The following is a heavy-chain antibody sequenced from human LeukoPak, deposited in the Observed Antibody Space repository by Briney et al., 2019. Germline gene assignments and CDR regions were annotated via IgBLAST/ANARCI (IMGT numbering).Heavy chain of an antibody. CDR3: AAVVRSSPFYWYFDL. CDR1: GFTFTSSA. V-gene: IGHV1-58*01. CDR2: IVVGSGNT. D-gene: IGHD6-6*01. J-gene: IGHJ2*01. Sequence: SVKVSCKASGFTFTSSAVQWVRQARGQRLEWIGWIVVGSGNTNYAQKFQERVTITRDMSTSTAYMELSSLRSEDTAAYYCAAVVRSSPFYWYFDLWGRGTLVTVSS.